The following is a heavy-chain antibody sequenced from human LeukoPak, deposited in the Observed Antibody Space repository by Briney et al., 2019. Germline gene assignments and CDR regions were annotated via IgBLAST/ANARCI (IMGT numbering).Heavy chain of an antibody. V-gene: IGHV3-23*01. CDR3: AKSEDSYSGSYYTFDY. CDR1: GFTFSSYE. J-gene: IGHJ4*02. CDR2: ISGSGGST. D-gene: IGHD1-26*01. Sequence: GGSLRLSCAASGFTFSSYEMNWVRQAPGKGLEWVSAISGSGGSTYYADSVKGRFAISRDNSKNTLYLQMNSLRAEDTAVYYCAKSEDSYSGSYYTFDYWGQGTLVTVSS.